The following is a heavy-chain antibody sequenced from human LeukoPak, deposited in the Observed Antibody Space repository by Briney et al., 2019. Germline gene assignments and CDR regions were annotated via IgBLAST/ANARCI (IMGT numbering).Heavy chain of an antibody. CDR1: GFTFSSYS. Sequence: GGSLRLSCAASGFTFSSYSMNWVRQAPGKGLEWVSYISSTSSTIYYADSVKGRFTISRDNAKNSLYLQLNSLRAEDPAVYYCARDFGARGWFDYWGQGTLVTVSS. CDR3: ARDFGARGWFDY. D-gene: IGHD6-19*01. CDR2: ISSTSSTI. V-gene: IGHV3-48*01. J-gene: IGHJ4*02.